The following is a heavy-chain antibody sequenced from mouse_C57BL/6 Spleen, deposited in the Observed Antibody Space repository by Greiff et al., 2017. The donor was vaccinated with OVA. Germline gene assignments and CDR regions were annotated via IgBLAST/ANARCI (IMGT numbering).Heavy chain of an antibody. CDR3: ARHYGSSYDAMDY. CDR1: GFTFSSYG. D-gene: IGHD1-1*01. Sequence: EVQLVESGGDLVKPGGSLKLSCAASGFTFSSYGMSWVRQTPDKRLEWVATISSGGSYTYYPDSVKGRFTISRDNAKNTLYLQMGSLKSEDTAMYYCARHYGSSYDAMDYWGQGTSVTVSS. CDR2: ISSGGSYT. V-gene: IGHV5-6*01. J-gene: IGHJ4*01.